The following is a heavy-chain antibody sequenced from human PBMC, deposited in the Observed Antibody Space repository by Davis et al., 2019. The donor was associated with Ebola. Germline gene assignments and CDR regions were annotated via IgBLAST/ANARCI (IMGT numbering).Heavy chain of an antibody. V-gene: IGHV3-7*01. J-gene: IGHJ3*02. CDR3: GRGKGWRDAFDI. CDR2: IKQDGSEQ. Sequence: GESLKISCAASGFTFSGYWMSWVRQAPGKGLEWVANIKQDGSEQYYVDSVKGRFTISRDNAKNSLYLQMNSLRVEDTAVYYCGRGKGWRDAFDIWGQGTMVTVSS. D-gene: IGHD6-19*01. CDR1: GFTFSGYW.